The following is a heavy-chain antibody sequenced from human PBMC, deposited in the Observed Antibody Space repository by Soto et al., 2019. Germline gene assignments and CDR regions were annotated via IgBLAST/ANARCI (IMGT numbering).Heavy chain of an antibody. V-gene: IGHV3-30-3*01. D-gene: IGHD3-22*01. Sequence: PGGSLRLSCAASGFTFSSYAMHWVRQAPGKGLEWVAVISYDGSNKYYADSVKGRFTISRDNSKNTLYLQMNSLRAEDTAVYYCARANYYYDSSGFDYWGQGTLVTVSS. CDR2: ISYDGSNK. CDR1: GFTFSSYA. J-gene: IGHJ4*02. CDR3: ARANYYYDSSGFDY.